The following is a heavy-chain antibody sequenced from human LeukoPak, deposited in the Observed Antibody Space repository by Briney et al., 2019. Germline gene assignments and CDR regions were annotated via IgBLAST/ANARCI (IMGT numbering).Heavy chain of an antibody. D-gene: IGHD2-2*01. J-gene: IGHJ3*02. V-gene: IGHV4-30-4*08. CDR2: IYYSGST. Sequence: SQTLSLTCTVSGGSISSGDYYWSWIRQPPGKGLEWIGYIYYSGSTYYNPSLKSRVTISVDTSKNQFSLKLSSVTAADTAVYYCASIENCSSTSRHPTDAFDIWGQGTMVTVSS. CDR3: ASIENCSSTSRHPTDAFDI. CDR1: GGSISSGDYY.